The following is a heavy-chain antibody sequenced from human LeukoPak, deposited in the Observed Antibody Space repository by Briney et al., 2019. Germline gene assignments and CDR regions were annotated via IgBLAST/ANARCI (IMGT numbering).Heavy chain of an antibody. CDR1: GGSISSSSYY. D-gene: IGHD6-13*01. CDR2: IYYSGST. CDR3: ATYSSSWYLFLDY. V-gene: IGHV4-39*07. J-gene: IGHJ4*02. Sequence: SETLSLTCTVSGGSISSSSYYWGWIRQPPGKGLEWIGSIYYSGSTYYNPSLKSRVTIPVDTFKNQFSLKLSSVTAADTAVYYCATYSSSWYLFLDYWGQGTLVTVSS.